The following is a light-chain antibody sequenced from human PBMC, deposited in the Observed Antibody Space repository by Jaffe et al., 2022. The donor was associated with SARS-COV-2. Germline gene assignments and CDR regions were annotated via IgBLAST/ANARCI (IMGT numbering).Light chain of an antibody. CDR1: ISNIGSNY. J-gene: IGLJ3*02. CDR2: RSD. V-gene: IGLV1-47*01. CDR3: AAWDDSLSGFWV. Sequence: QSVLTQPPSASGTPGQRVTISCSGSISNIGSNYVYWYQQLPGTAPKLLIYRSDQRPSGVPDRFSGSKSGTSASLAISGLRSEDEADYHCAAWDDSLSGFWVFGGGTKLTVL.